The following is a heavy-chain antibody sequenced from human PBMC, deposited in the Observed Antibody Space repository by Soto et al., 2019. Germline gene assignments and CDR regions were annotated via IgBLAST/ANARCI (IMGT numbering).Heavy chain of an antibody. CDR1: GGSISSYY. CDR2: IHHSGST. D-gene: IGHD3-22*01. Sequence: PSETLSLTCTVSGGSISSYYWSWIRQPPGKGLEWIGYIHHSGSTDYNPSLKSRVTISVDTSKNQFSLRLSSVTAADTAIYYCARGIYDSSGYYTRIFDYWGQGTLVTVSS. J-gene: IGHJ4*02. CDR3: ARGIYDSSGYYTRIFDY. V-gene: IGHV4-59*01.